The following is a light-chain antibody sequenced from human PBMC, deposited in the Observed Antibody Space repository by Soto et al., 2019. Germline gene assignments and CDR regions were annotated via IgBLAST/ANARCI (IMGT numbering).Light chain of an antibody. CDR1: QSVTSNC. J-gene: IGKJ2*01. CDR3: QQYGSPPYT. V-gene: IGKV3-20*01. CDR2: GAS. Sequence: EIVLTQSPGTLSLSPGEEATLSCRASQSVTSNCLAWYRQKPGQPPTLLIHGASSRLSGTPDRTGTPDRFSGSGSGTDFTLIISRLEPEDSAVYYCQQYGSPPYTFGQGTKLEIK.